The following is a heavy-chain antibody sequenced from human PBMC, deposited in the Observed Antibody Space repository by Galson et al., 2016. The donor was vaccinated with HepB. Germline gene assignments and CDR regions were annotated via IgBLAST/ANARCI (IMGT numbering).Heavy chain of an antibody. CDR2: ISAYNGNT. J-gene: IGHJ5*02. CDR3: ARDPAPAAPRNWFDP. Sequence: SVKVSCKASGYTFTSYGINWVRQAPGQGLEWMGWISAYNGNTNHAKNFKGRVTMTTDTSTFTAYMELRSPRSDDTAVCYCARDPAPAAPRNWFDPWGQGTLVTVSS. V-gene: IGHV1-18*01. D-gene: IGHD2-2*01. CDR1: GYTFTSYG.